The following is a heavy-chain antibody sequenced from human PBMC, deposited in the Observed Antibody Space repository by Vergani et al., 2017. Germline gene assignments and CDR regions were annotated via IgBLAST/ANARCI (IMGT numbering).Heavy chain of an antibody. CDR1: GGSISSGSYY. J-gene: IGHJ4*02. V-gene: IGHV4-61*02. CDR2: IYTSGST. D-gene: IGHD3-10*01. CDR3: ARESPYYYGSGLY. Sequence: QVQLQESGPGLVKPSQTLSLTCTVSGGSISSGSYYWSWIRQPAGKGLEWIGRIYTSGSTNYNPSLKSRVTISVDTSKNQFSLKLSSVTAADTAVYYCARESPYYYGSGLYWGQGTLVTVSS.